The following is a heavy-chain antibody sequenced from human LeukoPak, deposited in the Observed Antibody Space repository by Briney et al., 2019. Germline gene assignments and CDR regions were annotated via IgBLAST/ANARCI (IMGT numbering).Heavy chain of an antibody. CDR3: ARGKLGYYDAFDI. CDR1: GGTFSSYA. J-gene: IGHJ3*02. D-gene: IGHD3-22*01. V-gene: IGHV1-69*05. CDR2: IIPIFGKA. Sequence: GSSVKVSCKASGGTFSSYAISWVRQAPGQGLEWMGRIIPIFGKANYAQKFQGRVTITTDESTSTAYMELSSLRSEDTAVYYCARGKLGYYDAFDIWGQGTMVTVSS.